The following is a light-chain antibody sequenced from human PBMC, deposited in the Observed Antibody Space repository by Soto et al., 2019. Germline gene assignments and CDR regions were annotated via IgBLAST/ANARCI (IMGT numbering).Light chain of an antibody. CDR2: GAS. J-gene: IGKJ1*01. Sequence: EIVLTQSPGTLSLSPGERATLSCRASQSVSSSYLAWYQQKPGQAPRLLIYGASSRATGIPDRFSGSGSGTAFTLTISRLEPEDFAVYYCQQYGSSSWTFGRGTKVEIK. CDR3: QQYGSSSWT. CDR1: QSVSSSY. V-gene: IGKV3-20*01.